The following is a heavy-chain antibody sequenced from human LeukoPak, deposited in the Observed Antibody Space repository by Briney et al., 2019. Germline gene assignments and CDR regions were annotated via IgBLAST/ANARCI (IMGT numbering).Heavy chain of an antibody. CDR1: GYSFTSYW. V-gene: IGHV5-51*01. D-gene: IGHD4-23*01. CDR2: IYPGDSDT. Sequence: GESLKISCKGSGYSFTSYWIGWVRQMPGKGLEWMGIIYPGDSDTRYSPSFQGQVTISADKSISTAYLQWSSLKASDTAMYYCARLLYGGNSAFSAFDIWGQGTMVTVSS. J-gene: IGHJ3*02. CDR3: ARLLYGGNSAFSAFDI.